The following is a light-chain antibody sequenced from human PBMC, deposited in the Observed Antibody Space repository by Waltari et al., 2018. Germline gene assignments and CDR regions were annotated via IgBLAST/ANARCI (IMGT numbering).Light chain of an antibody. CDR1: QDISNY. CDR2: DAS. J-gene: IGKJ4*01. V-gene: IGKV1-33*01. CDR3: QQYDNLPPLT. Sequence: DIQMTQSPSSLSASVGDRVTITCQASQDISNYLNWYQQKPGKAPKLLIYDASNWETGVPSRFSGSGSGTDFTFAISSLPPEDIATYYCQQYDNLPPLTFGGGTKVEIK.